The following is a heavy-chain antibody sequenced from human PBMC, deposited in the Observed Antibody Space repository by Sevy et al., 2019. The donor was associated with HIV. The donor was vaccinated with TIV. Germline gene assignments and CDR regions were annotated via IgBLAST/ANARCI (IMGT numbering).Heavy chain of an antibody. CDR3: ARGLAALPGYYYGMDV. CDR2: MSYDGSNK. J-gene: IGHJ6*02. D-gene: IGHD6-6*01. CDR1: GFTFSSYP. V-gene: IGHV3-30*09. Sequence: GGSLRLSCAASGFTFSSYPMNWVRQAPGKGPEWVAVMSYDGSNKYFADSVKGRFAVSRDNSKNTLYLQMSSLRAEDTAVYYCARGLAALPGYYYGMDVWGLGTTVTVSS.